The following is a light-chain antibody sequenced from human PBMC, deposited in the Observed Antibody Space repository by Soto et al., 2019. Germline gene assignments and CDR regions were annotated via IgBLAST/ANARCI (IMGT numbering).Light chain of an antibody. CDR2: GNH. V-gene: IGLV1-51*01. CDR1: SSNIGDNY. Sequence: QSVLTQPPSVSAAPGQTVTISCIGSSSNIGDNYVSWYQHLPGTTPKLLIFGNHERPSGIPDRFSGSKSGTSATLGITGLQPGDEADYYCGTWDSSLSAGVFGGGTKVTV. J-gene: IGLJ2*01. CDR3: GTWDSSLSAGV.